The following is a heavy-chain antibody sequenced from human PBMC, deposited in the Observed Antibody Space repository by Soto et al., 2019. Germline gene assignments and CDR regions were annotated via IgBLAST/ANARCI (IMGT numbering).Heavy chain of an antibody. CDR3: ARGVAAAGTGYYYYGMDV. V-gene: IGHV1-69*13. Sequence: SVKVSCKASGGTFSSYAISWVRQAPGQGLEWMGGIIPIFGTANYAQKFQGRVTITADESTSTAYMELSSLRSEDTAVYYCARGVAAAGTGYYYYGMDVWGQGTTVTVS. CDR2: IIPIFGTA. D-gene: IGHD6-13*01. J-gene: IGHJ6*02. CDR1: GGTFSSYA.